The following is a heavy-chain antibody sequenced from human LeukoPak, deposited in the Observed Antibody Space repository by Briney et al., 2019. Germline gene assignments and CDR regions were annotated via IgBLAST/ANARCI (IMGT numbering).Heavy chain of an antibody. Sequence: GGSLRLSCAASGFTFISYAMSWVRQAPGKGLDWVSAISGSGGSTYYADSVKGRFTISRDNSKNTLYLQMNSLRDEDTAIYYCAKDTKRHYYDSSVLFDDWGQGTLVTVSS. CDR3: AKDTKRHYYDSSVLFDD. V-gene: IGHV3-23*01. J-gene: IGHJ4*02. CDR2: ISGSGGST. CDR1: GFTFISYA. D-gene: IGHD3-22*01.